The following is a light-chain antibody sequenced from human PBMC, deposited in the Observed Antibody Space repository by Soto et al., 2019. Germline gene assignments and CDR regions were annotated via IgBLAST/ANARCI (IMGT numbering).Light chain of an antibody. J-gene: IGKJ5*01. Sequence: DIQLTQSPSFLSASVGDRVTITCRASQGISSFLVWYQQKTGKAPKVLICAASTLQSGVPSRFSGSGSGSEFTLTVSSLQPEDFATYYCQQVKSYPITFGQGTRLEIK. CDR3: QQVKSYPIT. V-gene: IGKV1-9*01. CDR2: AAS. CDR1: QGISSF.